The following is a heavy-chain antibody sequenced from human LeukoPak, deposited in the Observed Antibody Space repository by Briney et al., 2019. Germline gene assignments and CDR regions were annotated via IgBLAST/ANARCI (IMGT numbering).Heavy chain of an antibody. V-gene: IGHV3-48*04. CDR3: VRDGAVVTSGNYPWRYFQY. Sequence: GGSLRLSCTGSGFTFGSYSMNWVRHAPGKGLEWVSYIGHTGSVTDYADSVKGRFTVSRDNAKNSLYLQMNTLRAEDTAVYYCVRDGAVVTSGNYPWRYFQYWGLGTLVTVSS. CDR1: GFTFGSYS. D-gene: IGHD3-10*01. J-gene: IGHJ1*01. CDR2: IGHTGSVT.